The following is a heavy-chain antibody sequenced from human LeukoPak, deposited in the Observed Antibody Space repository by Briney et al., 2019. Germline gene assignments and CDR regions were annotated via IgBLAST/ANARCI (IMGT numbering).Heavy chain of an antibody. Sequence: GESLKTSCKGSGYSFTSHWIAWVRQMPGKGLEWMGIIYPGDSDTRYSPSFQGQVTFSADKSTSTAYLQWSSLKASDTAMYYCARHGESSPYFDYWGQGTLVTVSS. D-gene: IGHD2-21*01. CDR2: IYPGDSDT. V-gene: IGHV5-51*01. CDR1: GYSFTSHW. CDR3: ARHGESSPYFDY. J-gene: IGHJ4*02.